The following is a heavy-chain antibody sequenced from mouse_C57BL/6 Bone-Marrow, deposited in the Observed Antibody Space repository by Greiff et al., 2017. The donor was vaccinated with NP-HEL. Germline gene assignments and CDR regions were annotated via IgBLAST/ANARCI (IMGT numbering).Heavy chain of an antibody. V-gene: IGHV1-81*01. CDR2: IYPRSGNT. CDR3: ARDGYVYFDY. D-gene: IGHD2-2*01. J-gene: IGHJ2*01. Sequence: QVQLKESGAELARPGASVKLSCKASGYTFTSYGISWVKQRTGQGLEWIGEIYPRSGNTYYNEKFKGKATLTADKSSSTAYMELRSLTSEDSAVYFCARDGYVYFDYWGQGTTLTVSS. CDR1: GYTFTSYG.